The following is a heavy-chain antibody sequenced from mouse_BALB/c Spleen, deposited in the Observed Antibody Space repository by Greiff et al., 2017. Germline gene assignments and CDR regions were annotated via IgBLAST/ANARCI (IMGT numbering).Heavy chain of an antibody. CDR1: GYSITSDYA. CDR3: ARDGYYEYEESYAMDY. J-gene: IGHJ4*01. CDR2: ISYSGST. V-gene: IGHV3-2*02. Sequence: EVQLQQSGPGLVKPSQSLSLTCTVTGYSITSDYAWNWIRQFPGNKLEWMGYISYSGSTSYNPSLKSRISITRDTSKNQFFLQLNSVTTEDTATYYCARDGYYEYEESYAMDYWGQGTSVTVSA. D-gene: IGHD2-4*01.